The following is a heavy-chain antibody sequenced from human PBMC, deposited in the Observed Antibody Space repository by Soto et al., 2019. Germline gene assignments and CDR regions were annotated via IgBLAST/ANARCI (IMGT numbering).Heavy chain of an antibody. V-gene: IGHV4-4*07. CDR2: ITVKGIT. CDR3: ARESGENWTYEAH. CDR1: GAYVSDFS. Sequence: QVQQLESGPGLVKPWDTLSLTCTVSGAYVSDFSWSWIRQPAGKGLEWIGRITVKGITPYTPSFRIRVTMSMDTSRNQCSLNLQSATAADTALYYCARESGENWTYEAHWGQGTLVTVSS. D-gene: IGHD1-7*01. J-gene: IGHJ1*01.